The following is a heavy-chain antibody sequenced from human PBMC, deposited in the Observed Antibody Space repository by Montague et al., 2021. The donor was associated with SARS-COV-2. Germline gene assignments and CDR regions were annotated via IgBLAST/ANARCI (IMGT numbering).Heavy chain of an antibody. CDR1: GDSLSFYF. Sequence: SETLSLTCTVSGDSLSFYFWTWIRQPPGRGLEWIGNIEYSGSTNYNPSLKGRLTMSLDMSSNQFSLELRSVTAADTAVYYCGGLGYSTSTVDSWGHGTLVSVSS. V-gene: IGHV4-59*08. CDR3: GGLGYSTSTVDS. J-gene: IGHJ5*01. D-gene: IGHD6-6*01. CDR2: IEYSGST.